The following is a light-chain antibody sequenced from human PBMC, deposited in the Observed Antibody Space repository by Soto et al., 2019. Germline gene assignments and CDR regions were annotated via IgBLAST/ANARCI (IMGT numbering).Light chain of an antibody. Sequence: EIVLTQSPGTLSLSPGERATLSCRASQGVSSYLAWYQHKPGQAPRLLIYDASNRATGIPARFSGSGPGTDFTLTISSLEPEDFAVYYCQQRSNWHLAFGQGTRLEIK. CDR3: QQRSNWHLA. V-gene: IGKV3D-11*01. CDR2: DAS. J-gene: IGKJ5*01. CDR1: QGVSSY.